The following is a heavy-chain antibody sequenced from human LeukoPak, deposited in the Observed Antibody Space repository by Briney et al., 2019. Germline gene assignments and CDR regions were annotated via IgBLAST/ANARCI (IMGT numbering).Heavy chain of an antibody. D-gene: IGHD3-10*01. J-gene: IGHJ3*02. V-gene: IGHV4-59*08. Sequence: SEPLSLTCTVSGGSISSYYWSWIRQPPGKGLEWIGYIYYSGSTNYNPSLKSRVTMSVDTSKNQFSLKLSSVTAADTAVYYCASSEGTVDAFDIWGQGTMVTVSS. CDR2: IYYSGST. CDR1: GGSISSYY. CDR3: ASSEGTVDAFDI.